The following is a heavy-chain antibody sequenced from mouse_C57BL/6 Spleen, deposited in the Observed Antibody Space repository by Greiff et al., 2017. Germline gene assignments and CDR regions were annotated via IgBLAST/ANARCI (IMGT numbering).Heavy chain of an antibody. Sequence: QVQLQQSGPELVKPGASVKISCKASGYAFSSSWMNWVKQRPGKGLEWIGRIYPGDGDTNYNGKFKGKATLTADKSSSTAYMQLSSLTSEDSAVYFCAGRRSYGSYTMDYWGQGTSVTVSS. D-gene: IGHD2-1*01. CDR3: AGRRSYGSYTMDY. J-gene: IGHJ4*01. CDR2: IYPGDGDT. CDR1: GYAFSSSW. V-gene: IGHV1-82*01.